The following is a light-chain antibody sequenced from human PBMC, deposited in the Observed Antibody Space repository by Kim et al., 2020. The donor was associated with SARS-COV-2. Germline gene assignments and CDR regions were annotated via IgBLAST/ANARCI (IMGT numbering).Light chain of an antibody. V-gene: IGLV1-51*01. CDR2: DND. J-gene: IGLJ3*02. CDR1: SSNIGNNH. Sequence: GQKVPIPCSGSSSNIGNNHVSWYQHLPGTAPKLLIYDNDKRPSGIPDRFSGSRSGTSATLDITGLQTGDEADYYCVSWDTTLDGGVFGGGTQLTVL. CDR3: VSWDTTLDGGV.